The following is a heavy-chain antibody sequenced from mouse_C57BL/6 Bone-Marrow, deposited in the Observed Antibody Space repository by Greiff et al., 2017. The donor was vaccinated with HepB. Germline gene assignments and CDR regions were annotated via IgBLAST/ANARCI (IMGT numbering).Heavy chain of an antibody. D-gene: IGHD3-1*01. V-gene: IGHV5-6*01. CDR1: GFTFSSYG. J-gene: IGHJ2*01. CDR2: ISSGGSYI. Sequence: EVKLMESGGDLVKPGGSLKLSCAASGFTFSSYGMSWVRQTPDKRLEWVATISSGGSYIYYPDSVKGRFTISRDNAKNTLYLQMSSLKSEDTAMYYCARHPSSYYFDYWGQGTPLPVSS. CDR3: ARHPSSYYFDY.